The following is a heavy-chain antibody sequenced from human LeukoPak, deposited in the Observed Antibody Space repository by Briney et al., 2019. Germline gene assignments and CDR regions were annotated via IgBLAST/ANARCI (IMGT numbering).Heavy chain of an antibody. J-gene: IGHJ4*02. D-gene: IGHD3-10*01. CDR1: GFTFSSYS. V-gene: IGHV3-7*01. CDR2: IKEDGTEK. Sequence: PGGSLRLSCAASGFTFSSYSMNWVRQAPGKGLEWVANIKEDGTEKYYVDSVKGRFTISRDNARSSLYLQMNSLRAGDTAVYYCARLLAYGSGAEAFDYWGQGTLVTVSS. CDR3: ARLLAYGSGAEAFDY.